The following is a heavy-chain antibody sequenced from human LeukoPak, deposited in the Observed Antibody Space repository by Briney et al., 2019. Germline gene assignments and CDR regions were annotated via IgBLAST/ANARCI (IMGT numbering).Heavy chain of an antibody. J-gene: IGHJ4*02. CDR3: ARVGPNDYGDYYVDY. CDR1: GFTFSSYS. D-gene: IGHD4-17*01. CDR2: ISSSSSYI. V-gene: IGHV3-21*01. Sequence: GGSLRLSCAASGFTFSSYSMNWVRQAPGKGLEWVSSISSSSSYIYYADSVKGRFTISRDNAKNPLYLQMNSLRAEDTAVYYCARVGPNDYGDYYVDYWGQGTLVTVSS.